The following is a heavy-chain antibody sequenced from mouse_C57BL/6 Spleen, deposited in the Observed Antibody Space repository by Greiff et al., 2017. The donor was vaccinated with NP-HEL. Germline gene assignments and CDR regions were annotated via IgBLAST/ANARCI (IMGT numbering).Heavy chain of an antibody. V-gene: IGHV2-2*01. D-gene: IGHD2-5*01. CDR1: GFSLTSYG. CDR3: ARNSNSYFFYAMDY. CDR2: IWSGGST. J-gene: IGHJ4*01. Sequence: VKLQESGPGLVQPSQSLSITCTVSGFSLTSYGVHWVRQSPGKGLEWLGVIWSGGSTDYNAAFISRLSISKDNSKSQVFFKMNSLQADDTAIYYCARNSNSYFFYAMDYWGQGTSVTVSS.